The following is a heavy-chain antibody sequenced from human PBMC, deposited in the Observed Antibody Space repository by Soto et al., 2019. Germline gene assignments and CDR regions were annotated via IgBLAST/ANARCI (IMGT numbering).Heavy chain of an antibody. CDR1: GFTFSSYW. Sequence: GGSLRLSCAASGFTFSSYWMSWVRQAPGKGLEWVANIKGDGPEIYYVDSVKGRFTISRDNAKNSLYLQMNSLRAEDTAVYYCARLMSAAANDYWGQGALVTVSS. D-gene: IGHD2-8*01. CDR2: IKGDGPEI. V-gene: IGHV3-7*04. CDR3: ARLMSAAANDY. J-gene: IGHJ4*02.